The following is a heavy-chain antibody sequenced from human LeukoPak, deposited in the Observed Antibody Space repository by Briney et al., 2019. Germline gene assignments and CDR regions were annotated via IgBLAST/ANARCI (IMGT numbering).Heavy chain of an antibody. CDR3: AREGRNSWFDP. CDR2: IYYSGST. Sequence: PSQTLSLTCTVAGGAISSGDYYWSRIRQPPGKGLEWIGYIYYSGSTYYNPSLKSRVTISVDTSKNQFSLKLSSVTAADTAVYYCAREGRNSWFDPWGQGTLVTVSS. J-gene: IGHJ5*02. V-gene: IGHV4-30-4*08. D-gene: IGHD2-15*01. CDR1: GGAISSGDYY.